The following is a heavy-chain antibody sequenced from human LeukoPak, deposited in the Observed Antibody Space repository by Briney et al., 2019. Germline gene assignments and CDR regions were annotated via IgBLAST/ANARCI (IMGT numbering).Heavy chain of an antibody. Sequence: SQTLSLTCAISGDSVSSKSASWNSLRQSPSGGLGWLGRKYFRSKWFDDYAVSVKSRITITPDTSKNQFSLHLTSVTPEDTAVYYCARGTGSLDYWGQGTLVTVSS. CDR2: KYFRSKWFD. V-gene: IGHV6-1*01. D-gene: IGHD1-26*01. CDR1: GDSVSSKSAS. J-gene: IGHJ4*02. CDR3: ARGTGSLDY.